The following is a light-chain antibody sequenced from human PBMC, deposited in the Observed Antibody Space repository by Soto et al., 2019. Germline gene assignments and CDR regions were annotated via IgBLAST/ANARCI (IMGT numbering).Light chain of an antibody. J-gene: IGKJ1*01. CDR3: QQYNNWPPPWT. V-gene: IGKV3-15*01. CDR1: QSVSSN. CDR2: GAS. Sequence: EIVMTQSPATLSVSPGERATLSCRASQSVSSNLAWYQQKPVQGPRLLIYGASTRATGIPARFSGSGSGTEFTLTISSLQSEDFAVYYCQQYNNWPPPWTFGQGTKVEIK.